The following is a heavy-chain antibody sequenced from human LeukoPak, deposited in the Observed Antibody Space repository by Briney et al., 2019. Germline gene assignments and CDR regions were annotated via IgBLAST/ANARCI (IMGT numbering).Heavy chain of an antibody. J-gene: IGHJ4*02. CDR3: ARHVTAMAPFDY. CDR2: IYPGDSDT. V-gene: IGHV5-51*01. Sequence: GESLKISCKGSGYSFTGYWLGWVRQVPGKGLEWMGIIYPGDSDTRYSPSFQGQVTISADKSISTAYLQWSSLKASDTAMYYCARHVTAMAPFDYWGQGTLVTVSS. D-gene: IGHD5-18*01. CDR1: GYSFTGYW.